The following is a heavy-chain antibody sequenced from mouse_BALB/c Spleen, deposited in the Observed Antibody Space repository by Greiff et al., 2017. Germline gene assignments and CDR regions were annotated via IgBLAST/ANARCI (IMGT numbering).Heavy chain of an antibody. CDR3: SLITTAGAMDY. V-gene: IGHV14-4*02. J-gene: IGHJ4*01. CDR1: GFNIKDYY. Sequence: EVQLQQSGAELVRSGASVQLSCTASGFNIKDYYMHWVKQRPDQGLDWIGWIDPENGDTEFAPKFQGKATMTADTSSNTAYLQLSSLTSEDTAVYYCSLITTAGAMDYWGQGASVTVSS. D-gene: IGHD1-2*01. CDR2: IDPENGDT.